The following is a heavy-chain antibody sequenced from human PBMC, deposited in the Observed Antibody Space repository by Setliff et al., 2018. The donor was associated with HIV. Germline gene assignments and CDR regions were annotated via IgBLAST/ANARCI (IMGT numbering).Heavy chain of an antibody. V-gene: IGHV3-21*04. D-gene: IGHD3-16*02. Sequence: GGSLRLSCAASGFDFSDYSMNWVRQAPGKGLEWVSCITGASGFIAYADSVKGRFTVSRDNAKNAVYLQMNSLRAEDTAVYYCARGRFDYVWDSYRDYYYYYMDVWGKGTTVTVSS. J-gene: IGHJ6*03. CDR1: GFDFSDYS. CDR2: ITGASGFI. CDR3: ARGRFDYVWDSYRDYYYYYMDV.